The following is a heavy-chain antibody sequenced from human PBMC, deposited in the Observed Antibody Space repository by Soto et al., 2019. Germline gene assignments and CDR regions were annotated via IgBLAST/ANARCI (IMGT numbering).Heavy chain of an antibody. Sequence: QVQLQESGSGLVKPSQTLVLTCTVSGDSISRAGSSWIWLRQPPGKGLEWIGYIYHSGATYYKPSLKSRVTTSVDKAKNQFSLSLASLAAAVTAVYYCASELSYYFDSWGHGTLVTVAS. J-gene: IGHJ4*01. CDR1: GDSISRAGSS. CDR2: IYHSGAT. CDR3: ASELSYYFDS. V-gene: IGHV4-30-2*01.